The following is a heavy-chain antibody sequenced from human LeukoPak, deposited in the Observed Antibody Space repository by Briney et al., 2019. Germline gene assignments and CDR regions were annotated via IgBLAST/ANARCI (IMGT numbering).Heavy chain of an antibody. CDR2: IYYSGST. CDR3: ARLGYYYDSSGPVGAFDI. V-gene: IGHV4-61*01. J-gene: IGHJ3*02. D-gene: IGHD3-22*01. CDR1: GGSVSSGSYY. Sequence: SETLSLTCAVSGGSVSSGSYYWSWIRQPPGKGLEWIGYIYYSGSTNYNPSLKSRVTISVDTSKNQFSLKLSSVTAADTAVYYCARLGYYYDSSGPVGAFDIWGQGTMVTVSS.